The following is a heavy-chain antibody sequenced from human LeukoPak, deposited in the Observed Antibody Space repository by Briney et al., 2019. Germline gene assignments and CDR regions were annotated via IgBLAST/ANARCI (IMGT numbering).Heavy chain of an antibody. Sequence: GGSLRLSCAASGFTFSSYAMHWVRQAPGKGLEWVAVISYDGSNKYYADSVKGRFTISRDNSKNTLYLQMNSLRAEDTAVYYCARGDPPSNYYDSSGYYPFDYWGQGTLVTVSS. J-gene: IGHJ4*02. D-gene: IGHD3-22*01. CDR2: ISYDGSNK. CDR1: GFTFSSYA. CDR3: ARGDPPSNYYDSSGYYPFDY. V-gene: IGHV3-30-3*01.